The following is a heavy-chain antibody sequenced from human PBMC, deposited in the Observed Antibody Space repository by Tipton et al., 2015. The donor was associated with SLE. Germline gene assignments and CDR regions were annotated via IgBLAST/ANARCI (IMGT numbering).Heavy chain of an antibody. CDR3: ARDLGSSWPDYFDY. CDR2: IYHTGST. CDR1: GYSISSGYY. V-gene: IGHV4-38-2*02. J-gene: IGHJ4*02. D-gene: IGHD6-13*01. Sequence: TLSLTCTVSGYSISSGYYWGWIRQPPGKGLEWIGSIYHTGSTYYNPSLKSRVTISVDTSKKQFSLKLSSVTAADTAVYYCARDLGSSWPDYFDYWGQGTLVTVSS.